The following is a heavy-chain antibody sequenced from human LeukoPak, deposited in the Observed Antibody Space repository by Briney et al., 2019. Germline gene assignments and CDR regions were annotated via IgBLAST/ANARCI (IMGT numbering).Heavy chain of an antibody. CDR2: IYTSGSI. D-gene: IGHD1-26*01. V-gene: IGHV4-61*02. Sequence: SQTLSLTCTVSGGSISSGSYHWSWIRQPAGKGLEWIGRIYTSGSINYNPSLKSRVTISADTSKNQFSLKLSSVTAADTAVYYYARMWDRDYFDYWGQGTLVTVSS. CDR3: ARMWDRDYFDY. J-gene: IGHJ4*02. CDR1: GGSISSGSYH.